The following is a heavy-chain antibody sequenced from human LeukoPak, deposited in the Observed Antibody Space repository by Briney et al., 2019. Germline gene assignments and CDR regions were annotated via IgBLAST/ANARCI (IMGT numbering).Heavy chain of an antibody. D-gene: IGHD2-8*01. CDR1: GFTFSSYG. CDR2: IRYDGTNK. V-gene: IGHV3-30*02. CDR3: TTGDRGYCTNGVCDVDY. J-gene: IGHJ4*02. Sequence: PGGSLRLSCAASGFTFSSYGMHWVRQAPGKGLEWVAFIRYDGTNKYYADSLKGRFTISRDNSKNTLYLQMNSLRAEDTAVYYCTTGDRGYCTNGVCDVDYWGQGTLVTVSS.